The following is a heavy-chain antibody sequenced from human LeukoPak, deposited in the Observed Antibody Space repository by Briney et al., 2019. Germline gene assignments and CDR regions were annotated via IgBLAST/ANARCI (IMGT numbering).Heavy chain of an antibody. D-gene: IGHD5-12*01. J-gene: IGHJ4*02. CDR1: GVTFSSYS. CDR2: ISSSSSTI. Sequence: GGSLRLSCAASGVTFSSYSMNWVRQAPGKGLEWVSYISSSSSTIYYADSVKGRFTISRDNAKNSLYLQMNSLRAEDTAVYYCARTPYNYSGYDFVVYFDYWGQGTLVTVSS. CDR3: ARTPYNYSGYDFVVYFDY. V-gene: IGHV3-48*01.